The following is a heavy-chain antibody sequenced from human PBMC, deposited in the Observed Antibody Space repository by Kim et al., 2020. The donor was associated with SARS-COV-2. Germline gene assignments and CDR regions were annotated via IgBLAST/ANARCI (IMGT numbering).Heavy chain of an antibody. J-gene: IGHJ4*02. Sequence: SETLSLTCSVSGASISTPNFYWGWVRQPPGKGGEWGGTSGCGGNTNYNPSLKSRVAIFEDTSKNQFFLHLTSVTPADTAMYYCAKYQTTTMLDYWGQGTLVTVSS. D-gene: IGHD3-10*01. CDR3: AKYQTTTMLDY. V-gene: IGHV4-39*01. CDR1: GASISTPNFY. CDR2: SGCGGNT.